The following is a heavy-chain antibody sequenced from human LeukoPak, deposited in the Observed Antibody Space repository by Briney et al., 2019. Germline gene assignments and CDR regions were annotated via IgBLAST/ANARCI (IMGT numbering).Heavy chain of an antibody. V-gene: IGHV1-2*04. J-gene: IGHJ4*02. D-gene: IGHD2-21*02. Sequence: ASVKVSCKASGYTFTGYYMHWVRQAPGQGLEWMGWINPNSGGTNYAQKFQGWVTMTRDTSISTAYMELSRLRSDDTAVYYCARGVVVTGESDFDYWGQGTLVTVSS. CDR3: ARGVVVTGESDFDY. CDR1: GYTFTGYY. CDR2: INPNSGGT.